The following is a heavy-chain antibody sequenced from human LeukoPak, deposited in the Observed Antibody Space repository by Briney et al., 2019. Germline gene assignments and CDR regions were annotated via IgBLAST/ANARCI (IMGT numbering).Heavy chain of an antibody. D-gene: IGHD4-17*01. J-gene: IGHJ6*02. CDR2: IYSGGST. Sequence: AGGSLRLSCAASGFTVSSNYMSWVRQAPGKGLEWVSVIYSGGSTYYADSVKGRFTISRDNSKNTLYLQMNSLRAEDTAVYYCARPYGDYYYYGMDVWGQGTTVTVSS. V-gene: IGHV3-66*04. CDR1: GFTVSSNY. CDR3: ARPYGDYYYYGMDV.